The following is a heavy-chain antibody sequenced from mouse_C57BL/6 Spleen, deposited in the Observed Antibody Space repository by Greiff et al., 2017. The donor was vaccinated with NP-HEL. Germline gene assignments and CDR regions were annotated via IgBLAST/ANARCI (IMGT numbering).Heavy chain of an antibody. Sequence: VKVVESGAELARPGASVKMSCKASGYTFTSYTMHWVKQRPGQGLEWIGYINPSSGYTKYNQKFKDKATLTADKSSSTAYMQLSSLTSEDSAVYYCARGGLGYHWYFDVWGTGTTVTVSS. CDR1: GYTFTSYT. D-gene: IGHD2-2*01. V-gene: IGHV1-4*01. CDR2: INPSSGYT. CDR3: ARGGLGYHWYFDV. J-gene: IGHJ1*03.